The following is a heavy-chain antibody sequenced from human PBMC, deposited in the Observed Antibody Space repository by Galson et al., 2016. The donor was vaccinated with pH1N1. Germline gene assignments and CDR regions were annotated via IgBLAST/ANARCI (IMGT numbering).Heavy chain of an antibody. CDR1: GDSVSSNSAT. D-gene: IGHD3-3*01. Sequence: SAISGDSVSSNSATWNWIRQSPSRGLEWLGRTYYRSKWYNGYAESVKSRIIISPDTSKNQLSLQLNSVTPADTAVYYCARGVIDYDFWSGYQDHAAFDIWGQGTMVIVSS. CDR3: ARGVIDYDFWSGYQDHAAFDI. J-gene: IGHJ3*02. CDR2: TYYRSKWYN. V-gene: IGHV6-1*01.